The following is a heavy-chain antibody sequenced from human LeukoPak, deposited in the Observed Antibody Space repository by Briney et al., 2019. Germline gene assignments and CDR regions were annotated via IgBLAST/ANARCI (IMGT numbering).Heavy chain of an antibody. CDR3: ARRYCSGGSCYWFDP. CDR1: GGTFSSYA. D-gene: IGHD2-15*01. CDR2: IIPIFGTA. J-gene: IGHJ5*02. V-gene: IGHV1-69*15. Sequence: GSSVKVSCKASGGTFSSYASSWVRQAPGQGLEWMGRIIPIFGTANYAQKFQGRVTITADESTSTAYMELSSLGSEDTAVYYCARRYCSGGSCYWFDPWGQGTLVTVSS.